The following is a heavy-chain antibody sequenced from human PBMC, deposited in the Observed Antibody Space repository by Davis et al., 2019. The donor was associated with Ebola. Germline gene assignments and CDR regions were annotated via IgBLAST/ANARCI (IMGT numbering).Heavy chain of an antibody. CDR2: IYYSGST. V-gene: IGHV4-30-4*01. D-gene: IGHD4-17*01. CDR3: ARVGYDYGDYVGFDY. Sequence: MPSETLSLTCTVSGGSISSGDYYWSWIRQSPGKGLEWIGYIYYSGSTYYNPSLKSRVTISEGTSKNQFSLRLSSVTAADTAVYYCARVGYDYGDYVGFDYWGQGTLVTVSS. J-gene: IGHJ4*02. CDR1: GGSISSGDYY.